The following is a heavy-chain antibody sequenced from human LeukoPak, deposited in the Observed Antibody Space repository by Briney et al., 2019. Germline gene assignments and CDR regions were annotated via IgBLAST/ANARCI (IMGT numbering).Heavy chain of an antibody. Sequence: PSETLSLTCTVSGGSIISYYWSWIRQPPGKGLEWIGYIYYSGSTNYNPSLKSRVTISVDTSKNQFSLKLTSVTAADTAVYYCARGRRGSSWYKGDYWGQGTLVTVSS. CDR3: ARGRRGSSWYKGDY. D-gene: IGHD6-13*01. V-gene: IGHV4-59*01. CDR1: GGSIISYY. J-gene: IGHJ4*02. CDR2: IYYSGST.